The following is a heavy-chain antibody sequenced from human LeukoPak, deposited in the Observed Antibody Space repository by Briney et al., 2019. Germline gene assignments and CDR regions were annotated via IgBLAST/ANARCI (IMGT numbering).Heavy chain of an antibody. V-gene: IGHV3-23*01. CDR1: GITFSSYA. CDR3: AKDQGYSSAWYSRDGFDM. CDR2: ISGSGAKT. Sequence: GGSLRLSCVASGITFSSYAINWVRQAPGKGLEWVSGISGSGAKTYYADSVKGRFTISRDNSQNTLYVQMNSLRAEDTAVYYCAKDQGYSSAWYSRDGFDMWGQGTMVTVSS. D-gene: IGHD6-19*01. J-gene: IGHJ3*02.